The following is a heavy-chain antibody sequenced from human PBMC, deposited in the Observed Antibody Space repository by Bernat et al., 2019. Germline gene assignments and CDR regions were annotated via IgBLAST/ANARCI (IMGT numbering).Heavy chain of an antibody. J-gene: IGHJ3*02. CDR1: GFTVSSNY. Sequence: EVQLLESGGGLVQPGGSLRLSCAASGFTVSSNYMSWVRQAPGKGLEWVSVIYSGGSTYYADSVKGRFTISRDNSKNTLYLQMNSLRAEDTAVYYCAREREYELDAFDIWGQGTMVTVSS. CDR2: IYSGGST. V-gene: IGHV3-66*01. CDR3: AREREYELDAFDI. D-gene: IGHD3-10*01.